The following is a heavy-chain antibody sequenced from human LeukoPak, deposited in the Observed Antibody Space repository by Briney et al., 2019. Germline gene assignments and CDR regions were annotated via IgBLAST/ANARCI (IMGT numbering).Heavy chain of an antibody. Sequence: ASVKVSCKASGYTFSGFYIHWVRQAPGQGLEWMGWMNPNTGNTGYAQKFQGRVSMTRNTSTSTAYMELSSLRSEDTAVYYCARWGDNFGSGSYTLYYYYMDVWGKGTTVTVSS. CDR2: MNPNTGNT. V-gene: IGHV1-8*02. J-gene: IGHJ6*03. CDR1: GYTFSGFY. CDR3: ARWGDNFGSGSYTLYYYYMDV. D-gene: IGHD3-10*01.